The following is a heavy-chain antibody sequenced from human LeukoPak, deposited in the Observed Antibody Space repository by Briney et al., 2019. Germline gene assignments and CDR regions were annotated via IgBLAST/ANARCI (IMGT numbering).Heavy chain of an antibody. V-gene: IGHV4-59*01. D-gene: IGHD1-26*01. CDR1: GGSISNYY. J-gene: IGHJ4*02. Sequence: SETLSLTCTVSGGSISNYYRSWIRQPPGKGLEWIGYMHSSGSTTYNLSLKSRVTMSIEASKNQFSLKLSSVTAADTAVYYCARDIRMVGATLYFDYWGQGTLVTVSS. CDR3: ARDIRMVGATLYFDY. CDR2: MHSSGST.